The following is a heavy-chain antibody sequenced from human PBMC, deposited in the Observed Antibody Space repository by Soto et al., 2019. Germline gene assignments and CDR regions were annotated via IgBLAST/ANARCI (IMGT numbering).Heavy chain of an antibody. CDR1: GGSFSGYY. Sequence: QVPVQQWGAGLLKSSETLSLTCAVYGGSFSGYYWSWIRQSPGKGLEWIGEVNPTGSTKYNPSLKSRVTISVDTSKNQFSLNMNSVTAADTALYYCARSREQWLVDAFDIWGQGTMVTDSS. CDR2: VNPTGST. CDR3: ARSREQWLVDAFDI. J-gene: IGHJ3*02. D-gene: IGHD6-19*01. V-gene: IGHV4-34*01.